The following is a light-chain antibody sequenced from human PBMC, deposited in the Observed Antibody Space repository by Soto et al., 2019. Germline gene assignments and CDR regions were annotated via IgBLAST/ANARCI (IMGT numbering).Light chain of an antibody. V-gene: IGLV2-14*03. Sequence: QSVLTQPASVSGSPGQSITISCTGTSSDVGGYNYVSWYQQHPGKVPTLMIHDVTNRPSGVSNRFSGSKSGNTASLTISGLQAEDEADYYCSSYTNSRTYVFGTGTKVTVL. CDR1: SSDVGGYNY. J-gene: IGLJ1*01. CDR3: SSYTNSRTYV. CDR2: DVT.